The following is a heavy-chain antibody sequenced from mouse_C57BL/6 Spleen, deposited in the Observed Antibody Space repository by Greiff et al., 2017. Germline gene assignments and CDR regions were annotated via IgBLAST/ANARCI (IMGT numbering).Heavy chain of an antibody. CDR1: GYTFTSYW. V-gene: IGHV1-69*01. Sequence: QVQLQQPGAELVMPGASVKLSCKSSGYTFTSYWMHWVTPRPGQGLVWIGEIDPSDSYSNYNQQFKGKSTLTVDKSSSTAYMQLSSLTSEDSAVYYCARRQPHYYAMDYWGQGTSVTVSS. CDR2: IDPSDSYS. CDR3: ARRQPHYYAMDY. J-gene: IGHJ4*01. D-gene: IGHD3-2*01.